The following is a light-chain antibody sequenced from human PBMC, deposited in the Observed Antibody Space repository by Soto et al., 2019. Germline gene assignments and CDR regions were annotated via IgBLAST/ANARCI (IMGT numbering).Light chain of an antibody. CDR3: QQYNSWPPALT. Sequence: EIVMTQSPATLSVSPGERATLSCRASQSVSSNLAWYQQKPGQAPRLLIYGASTRATGIPARFSGSGSGTEYTLTITSLQSEDFAVSYCQQYNSWPPALTFGGGTKVEIK. CDR1: QSVSSN. V-gene: IGKV3-15*01. J-gene: IGKJ4*02. CDR2: GAS.